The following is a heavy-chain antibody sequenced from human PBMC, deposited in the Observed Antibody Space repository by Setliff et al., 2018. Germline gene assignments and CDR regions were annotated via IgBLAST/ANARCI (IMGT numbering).Heavy chain of an antibody. Sequence: SETLSLTCSDSVDLILDHWWTWIRQPAGKGLEWIGQVYSDGNTKYNPSLSNRVTISVDRSNNQFSLELSSVNAADTAVYYCARAREGGFLEWAPFDFWGRGMQVTVSS. D-gene: IGHD3-3*01. V-gene: IGHV4-4*07. CDR3: ARAREGGFLEWAPFDF. J-gene: IGHJ4*01. CDR2: VYSDGNT. CDR1: VDLILDHW.